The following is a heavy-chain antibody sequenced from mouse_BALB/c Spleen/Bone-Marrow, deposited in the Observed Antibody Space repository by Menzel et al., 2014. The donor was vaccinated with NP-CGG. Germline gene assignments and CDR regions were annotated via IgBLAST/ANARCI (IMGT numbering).Heavy chain of an antibody. V-gene: IGHV7-3*02. Sequence: EVQRVESGGGLVQPGGSLRLSCATSGFTFTDNYMSWVRQPPGKALEWLGFIRNKANGYTTEYSASVEGRFTISRDNSQSILYLQMNTLRAEDSATYYCARDSDWFAYWGQGTLVTVSA. CDR1: GFTFTDNY. CDR2: IRNKANGYTT. J-gene: IGHJ3*01. CDR3: ARDSDWFAY.